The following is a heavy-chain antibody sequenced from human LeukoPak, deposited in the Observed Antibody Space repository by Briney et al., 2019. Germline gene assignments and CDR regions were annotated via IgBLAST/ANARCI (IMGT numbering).Heavy chain of an antibody. V-gene: IGHV3-74*01. J-gene: IGHJ4*02. Sequence: GGSLRLSCAASGFTFSSYWMHWVRQAPGKGLVWVSRIKSDGSSTSYADSVKGRFTISRDNAKNTLYLQMNSLRAEDTAVYYCARVTAGEGFDYWGQETLVTVSS. CDR3: ARVTAGEGFDY. D-gene: IGHD7-27*01. CDR1: GFTFSSYW. CDR2: IKSDGSST.